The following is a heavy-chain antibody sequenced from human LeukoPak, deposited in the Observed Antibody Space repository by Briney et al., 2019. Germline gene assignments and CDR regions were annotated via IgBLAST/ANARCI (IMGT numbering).Heavy chain of an antibody. CDR1: GFTFSTYG. CDR3: ARDGRRPRIAVSGSDY. V-gene: IGHV3-30*03. CDR2: ISFDDFNI. Sequence: GGSLRLSCAASGFTFSTYGLHWVRQAPGKGLEWVAVISFDDFNIYYADSVKGRFTISRDNAMDTLYLQMDSLTPEDTAVYYCARDGRRPRIAVSGSDYWGQGTLVTVSS. D-gene: IGHD6-19*01. J-gene: IGHJ4*02.